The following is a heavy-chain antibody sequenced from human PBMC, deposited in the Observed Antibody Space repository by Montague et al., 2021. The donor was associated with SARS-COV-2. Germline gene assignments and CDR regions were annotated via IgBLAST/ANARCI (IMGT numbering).Heavy chain of an antibody. CDR1: GFTFSSYA. V-gene: IGHV3-30-3*01. CDR2: ISYDGINK. D-gene: IGHD4-17*01. Sequence: SRSLSFSASGFTFSSYAMHWVRQAPGKGLEWVAVISYDGINKYYADSVKGRFTISRDNSKNTLYLQMNSLRAEDTAVYYCARDPDYGDSVGIDYWGQGTLVTVSS. J-gene: IGHJ4*02. CDR3: ARDPDYGDSVGIDY.